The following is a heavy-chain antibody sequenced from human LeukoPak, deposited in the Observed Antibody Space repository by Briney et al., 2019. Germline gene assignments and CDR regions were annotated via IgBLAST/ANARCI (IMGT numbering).Heavy chain of an antibody. CDR3: ASFWSMGDAFDI. D-gene: IGHD3-3*01. J-gene: IGHJ3*02. Sequence: SQTLSLTCNVSGDSINSGGFYWNWIRQPPGKGLEWIAYIHQSGITVSNPSLKSRLTLSLDASKNQFSLRLTSVTVADTAVYYCASFWSMGDAFDIWGQGTMVTVSS. CDR2: IHQSGIT. V-gene: IGHV4-30-2*01. CDR1: GDSINSGGFY.